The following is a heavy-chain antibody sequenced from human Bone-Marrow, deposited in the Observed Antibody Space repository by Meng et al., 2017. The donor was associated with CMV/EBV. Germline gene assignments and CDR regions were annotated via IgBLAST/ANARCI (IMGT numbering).Heavy chain of an antibody. CDR3: AGTITMVRGVHFDY. Sequence: SGHSVSSGSNYWSWIRQTPGKGLEWIGYIYYSGSTNYNPSLKSRVTISVDMSKNHFSMKLSSVTAADTAVYYCAGTITMVRGVHFDYWGQGTLVTVSS. D-gene: IGHD3-10*01. J-gene: IGHJ4*02. V-gene: IGHV4-61*03. CDR1: GHSVSSGSNY. CDR2: IYYSGST.